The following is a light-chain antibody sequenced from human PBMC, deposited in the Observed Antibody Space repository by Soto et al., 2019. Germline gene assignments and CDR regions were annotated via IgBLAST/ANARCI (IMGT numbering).Light chain of an antibody. J-gene: IGLJ2*01. CDR1: NIGGKS. V-gene: IGLV3-21*02. Sequence: SYELTQPPSVSVAPGQTARITCGGNNIGGKSVHWYQLKAGQAPVLVVHDDSDRPSGIPERFSGSNSGNTATLTISRVEAADEADFYCQVWDTSSDHVIFGGGTKLTVL. CDR2: DDS. CDR3: QVWDTSSDHVI.